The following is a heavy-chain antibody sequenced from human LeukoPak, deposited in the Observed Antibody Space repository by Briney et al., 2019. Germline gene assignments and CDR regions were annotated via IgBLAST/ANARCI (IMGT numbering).Heavy chain of an antibody. CDR1: GGTFSSYA. D-gene: IGHD3-9*01. V-gene: IGHV1-69*04. J-gene: IGHJ4*02. CDR2: IIPILGIA. Sequence: SVKVSCKASGGTFSSYAISWVRQAPGQGLEWMGRIIPILGIANYAQKFQGRVTITADKSTSTAYMELSSLRSEDTAVYYCVILTGYQLSYWGQGTLVTVSS. CDR3: VILTGYQLSY.